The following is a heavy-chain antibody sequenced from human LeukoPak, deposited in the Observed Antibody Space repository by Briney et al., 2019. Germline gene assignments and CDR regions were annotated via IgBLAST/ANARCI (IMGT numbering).Heavy chain of an antibody. Sequence: ASVKVSCKASRYTFTRYYIHWVRQAPGQGLEWMGIINPNGGSTDYAQKFQGRVTMTRDTSTSTVYLEVSGLRSEDTAVYYCARRLLWLSYAIDVWGQGTTVTVSS. CDR1: RYTFTRYY. V-gene: IGHV1-46*01. CDR2: INPNGGST. D-gene: IGHD3-10*01. CDR3: ARRLLWLSYAIDV. J-gene: IGHJ6*02.